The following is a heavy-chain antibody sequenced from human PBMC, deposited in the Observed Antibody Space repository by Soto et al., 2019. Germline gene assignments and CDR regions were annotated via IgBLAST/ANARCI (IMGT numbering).Heavy chain of an antibody. CDR2: VNPGDSET. J-gene: IGHJ3*02. CDR1: DNTFAAYV. V-gene: IGHV5-51*01. D-gene: IGHD2-8*01. CDR3: ARHDCTNGVCYHFYDI. Sequence: XESLKLYGKCSDNTFAAYVIGWVRQLPGKGLEWMGIVNPGDSETRYRPSFQGQVTISADKSINTAYLQWSSLKASDTAMYYCARHDCTNGVCYHFYDIWGQGTMVTVSS.